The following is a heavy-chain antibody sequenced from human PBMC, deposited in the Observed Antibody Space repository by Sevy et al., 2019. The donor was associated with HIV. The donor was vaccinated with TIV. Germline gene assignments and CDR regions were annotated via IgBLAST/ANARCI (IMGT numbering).Heavy chain of an antibody. CDR2: LYSGGRI. V-gene: IGHV3-53*01. Sequence: GGSLRLSCAASGFSVSSNYMSWVRQAPGKEPEWVSVLYSGGRISYADSVQGRFTISRDNSKNTLYLQMNSLRAEDTAVYYCAREDIVLGEDNYYGMDVWGQGTTVTVSS. D-gene: IGHD3-16*01. J-gene: IGHJ6*02. CDR1: GFSVSSNY. CDR3: AREDIVLGEDNYYGMDV.